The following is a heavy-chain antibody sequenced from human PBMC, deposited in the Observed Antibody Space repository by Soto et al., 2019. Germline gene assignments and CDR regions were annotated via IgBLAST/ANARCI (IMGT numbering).Heavy chain of an antibody. CDR1: GGTFSSYA. Sequence: SVKVSCKASGGTFSSYAISWVRQAPGQGLEWMGGIIPIFGTANYAQKFQGRVTITADESTSTAYMELSSLRSEDTAVYYCARGNLRASYYYYGMDVWGQGTTVTVSS. J-gene: IGHJ6*02. D-gene: IGHD4-4*01. CDR3: ARGNLRASYYYYGMDV. V-gene: IGHV1-69*13. CDR2: IIPIFGTA.